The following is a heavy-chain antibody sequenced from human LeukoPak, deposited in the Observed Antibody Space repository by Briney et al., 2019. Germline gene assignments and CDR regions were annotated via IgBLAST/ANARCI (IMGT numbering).Heavy chain of an antibody. Sequence: SETLSLTCTVYSGSFSTYYWNWIRQPPGKGLEWIGEINQSGSTNYNPSLKSRVTISIDTSKNQFSLKVSSVTAADTAVYYCARQYSSSWYKLGYFQHWGQGTLVTVSS. CDR2: INQSGST. CDR1: SGSFSTYY. J-gene: IGHJ1*01. CDR3: ARQYSSSWYKLGYFQH. D-gene: IGHD6-13*01. V-gene: IGHV4-34*01.